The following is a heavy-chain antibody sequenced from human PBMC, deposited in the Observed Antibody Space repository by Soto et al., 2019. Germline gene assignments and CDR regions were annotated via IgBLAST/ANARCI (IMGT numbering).Heavy chain of an antibody. CDR1: GGTFSNYA. V-gene: IGHV1-69*06. CDR2: IIPIFGTA. D-gene: IGHD2-8*01. J-gene: IGHJ5*02. Sequence: SVKVSCKASGGTFSNYAISWVRQAPGQGLEWMGGIIPIFGTANYAQKFQGRVTITADKSTSTAYMELSSLRSEDTAVYYCASTPGDKYCTNGVCWGWFDPWGQGTLVTVSS. CDR3: ASTPGDKYCTNGVCWGWFDP.